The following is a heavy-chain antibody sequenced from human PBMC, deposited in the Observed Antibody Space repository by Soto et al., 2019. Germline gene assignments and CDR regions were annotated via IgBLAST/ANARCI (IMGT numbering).Heavy chain of an antibody. Sequence: SVKVSCKASGGTFSSYAISWVRQAPGQGLEWMGGIIPIFGTANYAQKFQGRVTITADESTSTAYMELSSLRSEDTAVYYCARESVGATNKYYFDYWGQGTLVTVSS. J-gene: IGHJ4*02. CDR3: ARESVGATNKYYFDY. CDR1: GGTFSSYA. V-gene: IGHV1-69*13. CDR2: IIPIFGTA. D-gene: IGHD1-26*01.